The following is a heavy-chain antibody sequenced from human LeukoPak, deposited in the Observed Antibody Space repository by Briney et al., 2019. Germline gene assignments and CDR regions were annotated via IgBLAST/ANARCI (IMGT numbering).Heavy chain of an antibody. CDR1: GGSISSSSYY. CDR2: IYYSGST. J-gene: IGHJ4*02. V-gene: IGHV4-39*01. Sequence: PSETLSLTCTVSGGSISSSSYYWGWIRQPPGKGLEWIGSIYYSGSTYYNPSLKSRVTISVDTSKNQFSLKLSSVTAADTAVYYCARHAYDSSGYHYFDYWAREPWSPSPQ. CDR3: ARHAYDSSGYHYFDY. D-gene: IGHD3-22*01.